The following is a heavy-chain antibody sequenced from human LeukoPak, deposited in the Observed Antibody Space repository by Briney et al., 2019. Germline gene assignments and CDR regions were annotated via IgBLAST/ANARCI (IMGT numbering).Heavy chain of an antibody. CDR1: GFTFSSYG. D-gene: IGHD6-19*01. CDR3: AKDHSSGWYVDYFDY. Sequence: PGGSLRLSCAASGFTFSSYGMHWVRQAPGKGLEWVAVISYDGSNKYYADSVKGRFTISRDNSKNTLYLQMNSLRAEDTAVYYCAKDHSSGWYVDYFDYWGQGTLVTVSS. CDR2: ISYDGSNK. V-gene: IGHV3-30*18. J-gene: IGHJ4*02.